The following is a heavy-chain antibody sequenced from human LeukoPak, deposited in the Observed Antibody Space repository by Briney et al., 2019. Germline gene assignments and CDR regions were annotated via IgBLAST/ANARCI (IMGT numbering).Heavy chain of an antibody. CDR3: ARARSTDAFDI. D-gene: IGHD1-26*01. V-gene: IGHV3-7*01. J-gene: IGHJ3*02. Sequence: GGSLRLSCAVSGFTFSSYRMSWVRQAPGKGLEWVANIKQDGSEKYYVDSVKGRFTISRDNAKNSLYLQMNSLRAEDTAVYYCARARSTDAFDIWGQGTMVTVSS. CDR2: IKQDGSEK. CDR1: GFTFSSYR.